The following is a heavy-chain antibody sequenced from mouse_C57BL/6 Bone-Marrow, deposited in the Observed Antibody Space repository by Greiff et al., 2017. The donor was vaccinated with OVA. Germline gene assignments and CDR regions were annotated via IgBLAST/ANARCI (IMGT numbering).Heavy chain of an antibody. D-gene: IGHD1-1*01. V-gene: IGHV6-3*01. J-gene: IGHJ3*01. CDR3: TATYYYGSSPFAY. CDR1: GFTFSNYW. Sequence: EVHLVESGGGLVQPGGSMKLSCVASGFTFSNYWMNWVRQSPEKGLEWVAQIRLKSDNYATHYAESVKGRFTISRDDSKSSVYLQMNNLRAEDTGIYYCTATYYYGSSPFAYWGQGTLVTVSA. CDR2: IRLKSDNYAT.